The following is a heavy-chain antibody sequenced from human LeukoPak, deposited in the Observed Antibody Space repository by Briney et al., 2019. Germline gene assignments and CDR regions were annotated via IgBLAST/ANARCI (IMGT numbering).Heavy chain of an antibody. J-gene: IGHJ6*03. D-gene: IGHD1-7*01. CDR1: GYTFTSYG. Sequence: AAVNVSFKSSGYTFTSYGISWVRQAPGQGREWMGWISAYNGNTNYAQKLQGRVTMTTDTSTSTAYMELRSLRSDDTAVYYCARVTGTPKGYYYYMDVWGKGTTVTVSS. CDR3: ARVTGTPKGYYYYMDV. V-gene: IGHV1-18*01. CDR2: ISAYNGNT.